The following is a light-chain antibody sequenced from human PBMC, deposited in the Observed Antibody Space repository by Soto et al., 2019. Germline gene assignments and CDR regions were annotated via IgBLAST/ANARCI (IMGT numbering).Light chain of an antibody. CDR3: QQYASPPPT. V-gene: IGKV1-5*01. Sequence: EIQMTQSRPTLCASVGDRVTITCRASQSVDNWLAWYHQKPGKAPELLIYDAFSLKSGVSSRFSGSRSGTEFALTISSLHPDDSATSYCQQYASPPPTFGQGTKVEV. CDR1: QSVDNW. J-gene: IGKJ1*01. CDR2: DAF.